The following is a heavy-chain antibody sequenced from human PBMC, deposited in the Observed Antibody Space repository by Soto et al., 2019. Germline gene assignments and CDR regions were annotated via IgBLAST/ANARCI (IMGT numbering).Heavy chain of an antibody. V-gene: IGHV1-69*01. CDR3: ARDEDIVVVPAAMRGGPYYYYGMDV. J-gene: IGHJ6*02. Sequence: QVQLVQSGAEVKKPGSSVKVSCKASGGTFSSYAISWVRQAPGQGLEWMGGIIPIFGTANYAQKFQGRVTITADESTSTADMELSSLRSEDTAVYYCARDEDIVVVPAAMRGGPYYYYGMDVWGQGTTVTVSS. CDR2: IIPIFGTA. CDR1: GGTFSSYA. D-gene: IGHD2-2*01.